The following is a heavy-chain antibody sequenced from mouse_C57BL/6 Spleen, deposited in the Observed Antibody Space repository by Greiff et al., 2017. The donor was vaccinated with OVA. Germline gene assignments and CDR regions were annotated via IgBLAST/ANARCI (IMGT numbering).Heavy chain of an antibody. CDR1: GYTFTSYW. J-gene: IGHJ3*01. Sequence: QVQLQQPGAELVMPGASVKLSCKASGYTFTSYWMHWVKQSPGQGLEWIGEIDPSDSSTNYKQKFKGKFTLTVDKSTSTAYRQLSSLTAEDSAVYYCARGLRLWLDYWGQGTLVTVSA. CDR3: ARGLRLWLDY. V-gene: IGHV1-69*01. CDR2: IDPSDSST. D-gene: IGHD1-2*01.